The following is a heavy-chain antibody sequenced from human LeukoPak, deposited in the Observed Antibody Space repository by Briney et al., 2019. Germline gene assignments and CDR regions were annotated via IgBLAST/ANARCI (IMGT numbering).Heavy chain of an antibody. J-gene: IGHJ4*02. Sequence: GGSLRLSCAASGSSVSSNYMSWVRQAPGGGLEWVSLIYSAGDTFYSDSVKGRFTTSRDSSKNTLYLQMNSLRTEDTAIYYCARDSNSFPNYFDFWGQGTLVTVSS. V-gene: IGHV3-53*01. CDR3: ARDSNSFPNYFDF. D-gene: IGHD2-21*01. CDR1: GSSVSSNY. CDR2: IYSAGDT.